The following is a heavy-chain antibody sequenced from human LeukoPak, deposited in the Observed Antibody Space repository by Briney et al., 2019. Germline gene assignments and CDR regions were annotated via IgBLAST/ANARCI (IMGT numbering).Heavy chain of an antibody. CDR3: AREGKGQDFDY. CDR1: GFTFSSYA. D-gene: IGHD3-10*01. CDR2: ISYDGSNK. V-gene: IGHV3-30*04. J-gene: IGHJ4*02. Sequence: GRSLRLSCAASGFTFSSYAMHWVRQAPGKGLEWVAVISYDGSNKYYADSVKGRFTTSRDNSKNTLYLQMNSLRAEDTAVYYCAREGKGQDFDYWGQGTLVTVSS.